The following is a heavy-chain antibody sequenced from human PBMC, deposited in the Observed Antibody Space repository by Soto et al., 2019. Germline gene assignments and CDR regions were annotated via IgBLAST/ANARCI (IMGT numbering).Heavy chain of an antibody. CDR3: ARRVGSSWPNWFDP. Sequence: SETLSLTCAFSGFSISSGGYSLSWIRQPPGKGLEWIGYIYHSGSTYYNPSLKSRVTISVDRSKNQFSLKLSSVTAADTAVYYCARRVGSSWPNWFDPWGQGTLVTVSS. D-gene: IGHD6-13*01. CDR2: IYHSGST. J-gene: IGHJ5*02. CDR1: GFSISSGGYS. V-gene: IGHV4-30-2*01.